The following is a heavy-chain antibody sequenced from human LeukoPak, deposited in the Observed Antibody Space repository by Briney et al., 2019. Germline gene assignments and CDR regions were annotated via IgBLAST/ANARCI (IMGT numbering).Heavy chain of an antibody. V-gene: IGHV3-21*01. CDR1: GDSIRNDYW. D-gene: IGHD3-10*01. CDR2: ISSSSSYI. Sequence: PSGTLSLTCVVSGDSIRNDYWWNWVRQAPGKGLEWVSSISSSSSYIYYADSVKGRFTISRDNAKNSLYLQMNSLRAEDTAVYYCARVNGSGSYWYYWGQGTLVTVSS. J-gene: IGHJ4*02. CDR3: ARVNGSGSYWYY.